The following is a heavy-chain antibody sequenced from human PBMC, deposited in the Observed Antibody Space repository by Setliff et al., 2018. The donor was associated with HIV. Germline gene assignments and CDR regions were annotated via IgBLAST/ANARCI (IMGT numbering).Heavy chain of an antibody. J-gene: IGHJ4*02. CDR3: ARGGPLRFLEWLLSFFDY. CDR2: INPDSGGI. CDR1: GYTFTGYS. Sequence: GASVKVSCKASGYTFTGYSMHWVRQAPGQGLEWMGWINPDSGGINFAQKFQGRVTMTRVTSISTAYMGLSGLRSDDTAVYYCARGGPLRFLEWLLSFFDYWGQGTLVTVSS. V-gene: IGHV1-2*02. D-gene: IGHD3-3*01.